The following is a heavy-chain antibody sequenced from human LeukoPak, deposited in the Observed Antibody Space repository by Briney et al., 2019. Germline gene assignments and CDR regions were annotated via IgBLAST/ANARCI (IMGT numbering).Heavy chain of an antibody. CDR3: ARVLAVPAASDYYYMDV. V-gene: IGHV1-69*06. J-gene: IGHJ6*03. D-gene: IGHD2-2*01. Sequence: SVKVSCKASGGTFSSYAISWVRQAPGQGLEWMGGIIPIFGTANYAQKFQGRVTITADKSTSTAYMELRSLRSDDTAVYYCARVLAVPAASDYYYMDVWGKGTTVTVSS. CDR2: IIPIFGTA. CDR1: GGTFSSYA.